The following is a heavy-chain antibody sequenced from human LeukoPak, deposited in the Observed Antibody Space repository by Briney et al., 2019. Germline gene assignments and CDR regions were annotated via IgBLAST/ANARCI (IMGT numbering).Heavy chain of an antibody. CDR1: GFTFSRYE. J-gene: IGHJ4*02. CDR3: ARGGYSYGYTYFDY. Sequence: GGSLRLSCAASGFTFSRYEMNWVRQAPGKGLEWVSYISSSGSTIYYADSVKGRFTISRDNAKNSLYLQMNSLRAEDTAVYYRARGGYSYGYTYFDYWGQGTLVTVSS. V-gene: IGHV3-48*03. D-gene: IGHD5-18*01. CDR2: ISSSGSTI.